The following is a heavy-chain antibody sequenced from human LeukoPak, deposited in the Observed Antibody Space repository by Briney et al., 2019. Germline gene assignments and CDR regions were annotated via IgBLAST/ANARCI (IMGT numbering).Heavy chain of an antibody. CDR1: GYSISSGYY. Sequence: SETLSLTCTVSGYSISSGYYWGWIRQPPGKGLEWIGSIYHSGSTYYNPSLKSRVTISVDTSKNQFSLKLSSVTAADTAVYYCARSVCGGDCYRGVRYFDLWGRGTLVTVSS. CDR2: IYHSGST. CDR3: ARSVCGGDCYRGVRYFDL. D-gene: IGHD2-21*02. J-gene: IGHJ2*01. V-gene: IGHV4-38-2*02.